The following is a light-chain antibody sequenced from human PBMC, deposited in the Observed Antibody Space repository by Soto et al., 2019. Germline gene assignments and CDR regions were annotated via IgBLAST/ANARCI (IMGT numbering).Light chain of an antibody. CDR3: QSYDSGLSGWL. J-gene: IGLJ2*01. Sequence: QSVLTQPPSVSGAPGQRGTISCTGSRSNIGAVFDVHWYQQVPGTAPKLLIYENTKRPSGVPDRFSGSKSGTSAALAITGLQAEDEADYYCQSYDSGLSGWLFGGGTKLTVL. V-gene: IGLV1-40*01. CDR2: ENT. CDR1: RSNIGAVFD.